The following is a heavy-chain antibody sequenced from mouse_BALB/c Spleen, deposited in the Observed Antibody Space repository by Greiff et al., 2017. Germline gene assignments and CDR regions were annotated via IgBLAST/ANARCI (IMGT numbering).Heavy chain of an antibody. CDR3: ARTKITTATIGY. J-gene: IGHJ2*01. CDR1: GYSITSDYA. Sequence: VQLKESGPGLVKPSQSLSLTCTVTGYSITSDYAWYWIRQFPGNKLEWMGYISYSGSTSYNPSLKSRISITRDTSKNQFFLQLNSVTTEDTATYYCARTKITTATIGYWGQGTTLTVSS. V-gene: IGHV3-2*02. D-gene: IGHD1-2*01. CDR2: ISYSGST.